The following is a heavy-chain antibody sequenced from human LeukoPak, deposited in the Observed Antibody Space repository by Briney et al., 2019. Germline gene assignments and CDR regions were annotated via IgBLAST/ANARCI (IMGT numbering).Heavy chain of an antibody. D-gene: IGHD3-3*01. V-gene: IGHV1-18*01. CDR3: ARILYYDFWSGYHSYFDY. J-gene: IGHJ4*02. Sequence: ASVKVSCKASGYTFTSYGISWVRQAPGQGLEWMGWISAYNGNTNYAQKLQGRVTMTTDTSTSTAYMELRSLRSDDTAVYYCARILYYDFWSGYHSYFDYWGQGTLVTVSS. CDR1: GYTFTSYG. CDR2: ISAYNGNT.